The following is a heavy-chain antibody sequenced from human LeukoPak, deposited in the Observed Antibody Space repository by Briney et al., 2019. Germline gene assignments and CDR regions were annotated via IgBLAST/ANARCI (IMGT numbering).Heavy chain of an antibody. Sequence: GGSLRLSCAASGFTFNSYAMSWVRQAPGKGLEWVSAISGSGGSTYYADSVKGRFTISRDNSKNTLYLQMNSLRAEDTAVYYCAKDYMDIVATTWTAVDYWGQGTLVTVSS. CDR3: AKDYMDIVATTWTAVDY. J-gene: IGHJ4*02. CDR2: ISGSGGST. V-gene: IGHV3-23*01. CDR1: GFTFNSYA. D-gene: IGHD5-12*01.